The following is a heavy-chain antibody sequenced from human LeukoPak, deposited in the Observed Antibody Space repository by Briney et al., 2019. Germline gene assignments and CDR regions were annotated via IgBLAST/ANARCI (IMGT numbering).Heavy chain of an antibody. CDR2: IYYSGST. D-gene: IGHD3-22*01. CDR1: GGSISSYY. CDR3: ARGRYYDSSGYGIDY. J-gene: IGHJ4*02. V-gene: IGHV4-59*01. Sequence: SETLSLTXTVSGGSISSYYWSWIRQTPGKGLEWLGYIYYSGSTNYNPSLKSRVTISVDTSKNQFSLKLSSVTAADTAVYYCARGRYYDSSGYGIDYWGQGTLVTVSS.